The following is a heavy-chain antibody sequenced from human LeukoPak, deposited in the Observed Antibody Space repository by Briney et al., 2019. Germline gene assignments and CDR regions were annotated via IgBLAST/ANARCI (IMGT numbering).Heavy chain of an antibody. J-gene: IGHJ4*02. Sequence: PSETLSLTCTVSGGSISSYYWSWIRHPPGKGLEWIGYIYCSGTTNYNPSLKSRVTISVDTSKNQFSLKLSSVTAADTAVYYCARGVYIAAAQYGYWGQGTLVTVSS. CDR3: ARGVYIAAAQYGY. V-gene: IGHV4-59*01. CDR1: GGSISSYY. CDR2: IYCSGTT. D-gene: IGHD6-13*01.